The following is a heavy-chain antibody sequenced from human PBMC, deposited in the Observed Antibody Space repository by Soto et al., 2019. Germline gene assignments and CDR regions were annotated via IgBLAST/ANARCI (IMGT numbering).Heavy chain of an antibody. Sequence: SGFTFSDYYMSWIRQAPGKGLEWVPYISSSGSKKYYADSVKGRFTTSRYNAKNSLYLQMNSLRAEDTAVYYCARDAPYYDFWSGYYTHFDYWGQGTLVTVSS. CDR3: ARDAPYYDFWSGYYTHFDY. V-gene: IGHV3-11*01. CDR1: GFTFSDYY. CDR2: ISSSGSKK. J-gene: IGHJ4*02. D-gene: IGHD3-3*01.